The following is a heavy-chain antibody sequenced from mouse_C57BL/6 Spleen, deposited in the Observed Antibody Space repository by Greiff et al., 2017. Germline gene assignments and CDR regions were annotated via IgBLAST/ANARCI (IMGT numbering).Heavy chain of an antibody. V-gene: IGHV1-55*01. CDR2: IYPGSGST. Sequence: VQLQQPGAELVKPGASVKMSCKASGYTFTSYWITWVKQRPGQGLEWIGDIYPGSGSTNYNEKFKSKATLTVDTSSSTAYMQLSSLTSEDSAVYYCARGDYYGSSPQWYFDVWGTGTTVTVSS. CDR3: ARGDYYGSSPQWYFDV. J-gene: IGHJ1*03. D-gene: IGHD1-1*01. CDR1: GYTFTSYW.